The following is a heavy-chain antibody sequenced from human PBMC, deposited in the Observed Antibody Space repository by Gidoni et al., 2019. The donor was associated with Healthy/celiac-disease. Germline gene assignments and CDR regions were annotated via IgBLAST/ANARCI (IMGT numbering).Heavy chain of an antibody. CDR1: GFPASSNH. J-gene: IGHJ4*02. CDR3: ARGLHSYGPEPFDY. CDR2: IYSGGST. V-gene: IGHV3-66*01. Sequence: EVQPVEPGGGVAQPGGPLDFAVAAPGFPASSNHMSWVRKAPGKGLEWVSVIYSGGSTYYADSVKGRFTISRDNSKDTLYLQMNSLRAEDTAVYYCARGLHSYGPEPFDYWGQGTLVTVSS. D-gene: IGHD5-18*01.